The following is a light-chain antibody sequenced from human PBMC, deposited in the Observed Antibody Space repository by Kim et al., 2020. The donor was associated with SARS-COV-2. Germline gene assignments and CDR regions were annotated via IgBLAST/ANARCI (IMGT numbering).Light chain of an antibody. V-gene: IGLV3-19*01. J-gene: IGLJ2*01. CDR2: GKN. Sequence: VASGQTGMITCPGDSLRIYYATWYQQKPGQAPILFIYGKNNRPSGIPGLFSCSSPGNTASLTITGTQAGDEADYYCNSRDSNDNVVFGGGTQLTVL. CDR1: SLRIYY. CDR3: NSRDSNDNVV.